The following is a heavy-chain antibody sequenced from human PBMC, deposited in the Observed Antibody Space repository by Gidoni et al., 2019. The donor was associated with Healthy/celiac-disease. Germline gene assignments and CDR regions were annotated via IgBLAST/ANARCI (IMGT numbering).Heavy chain of an antibody. Sequence: QVQLQESGPGLVKPTQTLSLTCTVSGGSISSGGYHWSWIRQHPGKGLEWIGYIYYSGSTYYNPSLKSRGTISVDTSKNQFSLKLSSVTAADTAVYYCASDGSGYYNYWGQGTLVTVSS. CDR2: IYYSGST. J-gene: IGHJ4*02. CDR3: ASDGSGYYNY. D-gene: IGHD3-22*01. CDR1: GGSISSGGYH. V-gene: IGHV4-31*03.